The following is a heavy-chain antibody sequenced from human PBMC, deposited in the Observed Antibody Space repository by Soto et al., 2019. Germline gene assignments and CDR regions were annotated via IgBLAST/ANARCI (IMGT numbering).Heavy chain of an antibody. CDR3: ARDPGIAATDYWYFDL. J-gene: IGHJ2*01. V-gene: IGHV1-69*08. D-gene: IGHD6-25*01. Sequence: QVQLVQSGTEVKKPGSSVEVSCKASGGTFSDYTFHWVRQAPGQGLEWVGRIIPVLGLTNYAQKIQGRVTITADTSTSTVYMELSSLTSDDTAVYFCARDPGIAATDYWYFDLWGRGTLVTVSS. CDR1: GGTFSDYT. CDR2: IIPVLGLT.